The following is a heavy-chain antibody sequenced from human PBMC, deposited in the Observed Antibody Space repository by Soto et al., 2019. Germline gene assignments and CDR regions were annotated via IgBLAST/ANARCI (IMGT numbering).Heavy chain of an antibody. CDR3: ARNVPVTTLGY. CDR1: GVTVSNNY. D-gene: IGHD4-17*01. Sequence: GSLRLSCAASGVTVSNNYMTWVRQAPGKGLELVSSIYSTGNTFYADSVKGRFTISRDNSKNTLYLQMNSLRVEDTAVYYCARNVPVTTLGYWGQGTLVTVSS. V-gene: IGHV3-66*01. CDR2: IYSTGNT. J-gene: IGHJ4*02.